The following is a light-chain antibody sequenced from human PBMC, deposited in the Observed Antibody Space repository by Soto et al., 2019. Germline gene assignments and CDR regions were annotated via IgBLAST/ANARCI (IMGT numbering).Light chain of an antibody. V-gene: IGLV2-14*01. J-gene: IGLJ2*01. CDR2: EVN. CDR3: GSYTSSSTV. CDR1: SSDIGDFDY. Sequence: QSALTQPASVSGSPGQSITISCTGTSSDIGDFDYVSWYQHHPGKAPKLIIYEVNNRPSGISYRCSGSKSGNTASLTSSGLQAEDEGDYYCGSYTSSSTVFGGGTKVTVL.